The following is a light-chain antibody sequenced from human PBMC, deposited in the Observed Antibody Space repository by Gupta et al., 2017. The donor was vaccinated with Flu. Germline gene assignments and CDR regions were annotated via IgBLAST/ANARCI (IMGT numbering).Light chain of an antibody. Sequence: QSALTQPPSASGSPGQSLTISCPGTNSDVGAYNLVSWYQQHPGKAPKLIIYQVTKPPSGVPGRFSGSKSVNTASLTVSGLQAEDEADYYCSSDAGNDNYVFGTGTKVTVL. J-gene: IGLJ1*01. V-gene: IGLV2-8*01. CDR2: QVT. CDR3: SSDAGNDNYV. CDR1: NSDVGAYNL.